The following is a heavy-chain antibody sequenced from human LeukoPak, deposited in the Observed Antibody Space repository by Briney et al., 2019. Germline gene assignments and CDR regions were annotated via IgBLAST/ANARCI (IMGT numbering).Heavy chain of an antibody. CDR2: IHYSGST. Sequence: PSETLSLTCTVSGDSISSYYWSWIRQPPGKGLEWIGYIHYSGSTNYNPSLKSRVTISVDTSKNQFSLRLTSVTAADTAVYYCARDSSSSSYFDYWGQGTLVTVSS. D-gene: IGHD6-6*01. V-gene: IGHV4-59*01. J-gene: IGHJ4*02. CDR3: ARDSSSSSYFDY. CDR1: GDSISSYY.